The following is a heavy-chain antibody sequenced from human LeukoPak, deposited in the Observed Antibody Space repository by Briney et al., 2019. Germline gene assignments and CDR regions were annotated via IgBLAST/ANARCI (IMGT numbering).Heavy chain of an antibody. Sequence: GRSLRLSCAASGFTFSSYWMTWVCQAPGKGLEWVANIKQDGGDKYYVDSVKGRFTISRDNAKNSLYLQMNSLRAEDTAVYYCARSKSILCDYWGQGTLVTVSS. V-gene: IGHV3-7*05. CDR2: IKQDGGDK. CDR1: GFTFSSYW. D-gene: IGHD2-21*01. CDR3: ARSKSILCDY. J-gene: IGHJ4*02.